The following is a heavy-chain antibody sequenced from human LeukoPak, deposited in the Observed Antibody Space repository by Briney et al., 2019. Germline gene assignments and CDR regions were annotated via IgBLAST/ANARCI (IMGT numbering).Heavy chain of an antibody. CDR1: GFTFSSYA. J-gene: IGHJ5*02. CDR3: ARDTGDCTNGVCPTAGFDP. CDR2: ISYDGSNK. D-gene: IGHD2-8*01. Sequence: RSLRLSCAASGFTFSSYAMHWVRQAPGKGLEWVAVISYDGSNKYYADSVKGRFTISRDNSKNTLYLQMNSLRAEDTAVYYCARDTGDCTNGVCPTAGFDPWGQGTLVTVSS. V-gene: IGHV3-30*01.